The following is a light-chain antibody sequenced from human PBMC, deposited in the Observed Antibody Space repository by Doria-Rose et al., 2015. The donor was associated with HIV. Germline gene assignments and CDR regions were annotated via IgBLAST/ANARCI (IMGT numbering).Light chain of an antibody. V-gene: IGKV3-20*01. CDR3: HQYGTSWT. CDR1: QSFSSTY. CDR2: DGS. Sequence: VLTQSPGTLSLSPGERATLSCRASQSFSSTYLARYQQKPGQAPSLLIYDGSTRATGIPDRFSASGSGTDFHLTINRLEPDDVTLYYCHQYGTSWTFGQETKVE. J-gene: IGKJ1*01.